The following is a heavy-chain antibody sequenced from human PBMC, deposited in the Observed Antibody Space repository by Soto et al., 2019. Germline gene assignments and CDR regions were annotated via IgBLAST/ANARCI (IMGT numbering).Heavy chain of an antibody. CDR1: GYTFTSYD. CDR3: ARVVDIVVVPAADDAFDI. Sequence: QVQLVQSGAEVKKPGASVKVSCKASGYTFTSYDINWVQQATGQGLEWMGWMNPNSGNTGYAQKFQGRVTMTRNTSISTAYMELSSLRSEDTAVYYCARVVDIVVVPAADDAFDIWGQGTMVTVSS. V-gene: IGHV1-8*01. J-gene: IGHJ3*02. D-gene: IGHD2-2*01. CDR2: MNPNSGNT.